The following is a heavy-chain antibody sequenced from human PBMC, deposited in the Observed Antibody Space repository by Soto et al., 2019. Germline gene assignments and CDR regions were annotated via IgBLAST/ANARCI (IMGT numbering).Heavy chain of an antibody. J-gene: IGHJ4*02. CDR3: ARVCGGDGCLGHAQ. V-gene: IGHV3-21*01. Sequence: SGGSLRLSCAASGFPFSSYSMNWVRQAPGKGLEWVSSISSSSSYIYYADSVKGRFTISRDNARSTLYLQMNSLRVEDTAVYYCARVCGGDGCLGHAQWGQGTLVTVSS. CDR1: GFPFSSYS. D-gene: IGHD2-21*01. CDR2: ISSSSSYI.